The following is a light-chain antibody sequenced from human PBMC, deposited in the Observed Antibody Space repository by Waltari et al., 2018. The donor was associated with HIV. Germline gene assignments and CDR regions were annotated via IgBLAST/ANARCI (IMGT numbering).Light chain of an antibody. CDR2: GAS. CDR1: QYISNY. V-gene: IGKV1-39*01. CDR3: QQTYSMYT. J-gene: IGKJ2*01. Sequence: DIQMTQSPSSLSASVGDRVIITCRASQYISNYLSWYQQKPGKAPNLLIYGASSLQSGVPSRFIGSGFGTDFSLTISSLHPEDFALYFCQQTYSMYTFGQGPSWRS.